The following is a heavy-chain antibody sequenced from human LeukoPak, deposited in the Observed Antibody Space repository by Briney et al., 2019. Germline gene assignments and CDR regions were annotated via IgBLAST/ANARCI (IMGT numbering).Heavy chain of an antibody. D-gene: IGHD3-16*01. V-gene: IGHV4-59*11. J-gene: IGHJ6*03. CDR3: ARVWDYYYMDV. CDR2: IYYSGST. Sequence: SETLSLTCTVSGGSISSHYWGWIRQPPGKGLEWSGYIYYSGSTNYNPSLKSRVTISVDTSKNQFSLKLSSVTAADTAVYYCARVWDYYYMDVWGKGTTVTVSS. CDR1: GGSISSHY.